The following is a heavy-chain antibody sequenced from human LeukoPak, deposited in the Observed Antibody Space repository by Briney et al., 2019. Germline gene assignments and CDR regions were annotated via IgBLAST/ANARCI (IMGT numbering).Heavy chain of an antibody. D-gene: IGHD2-2*01. V-gene: IGHV3-30-3*01. CDR1: GFTFSSYA. J-gene: IGHJ6*02. Sequence: GRSLRLSCAASGFTFSSYAMHWVRQAPGKGLEWVAVISYDGSNKYYADSVKGRFTISRDNSKNTPYLQMNSLRAEDTAVYYCARDAREYQLLPLYGMDVWGQGTTVTVSS. CDR2: ISYDGSNK. CDR3: ARDAREYQLLPLYGMDV.